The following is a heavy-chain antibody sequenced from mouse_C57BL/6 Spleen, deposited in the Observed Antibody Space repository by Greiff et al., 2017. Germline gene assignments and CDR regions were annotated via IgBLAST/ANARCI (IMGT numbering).Heavy chain of an antibody. CDR2: INPNSGST. CDR1: GYTFTSYW. D-gene: IGHD2-10*02. V-gene: IGHV1-64*01. CDR3: AREIVRSMFAD. Sequence: QVQLQQPGAELVKPGASVKLSCKASGYTFTSYWMHWVKQRPGQGLEWIGMINPNSGSTNYNEKFKSKATLTVDKSSSTAYMQLSSLTSEDSAVYYCAREIVRSMFADWGQGTLVTVSA. J-gene: IGHJ3*01.